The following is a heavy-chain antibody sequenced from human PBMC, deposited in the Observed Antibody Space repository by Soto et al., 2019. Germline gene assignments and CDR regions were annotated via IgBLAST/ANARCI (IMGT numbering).Heavy chain of an antibody. D-gene: IGHD2-2*01. CDR3: ARDVIPAAKHYYYAMDV. Sequence: LRLSCAASGFTFSSYAMHWVRQAPGKGLEWVAVILYDGSNKFYADSVKGRFTISRDNSKNTLYLQMNSLRAEDTAVYYCARDVIPAAKHYYYAMDVLGQGTTVTVSS. J-gene: IGHJ6*02. CDR1: GFTFSSYA. CDR2: ILYDGSNK. V-gene: IGHV3-30-3*01.